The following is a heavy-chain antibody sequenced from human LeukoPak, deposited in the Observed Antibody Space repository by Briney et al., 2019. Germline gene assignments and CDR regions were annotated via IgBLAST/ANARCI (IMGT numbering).Heavy chain of an antibody. CDR1: GFTFRSNS. Sequence: PGGSLRLSCAASGFTFRSNSMTWVRQTPGKGVEWVSGISGIGDSTFYADSVKGRFTISRDNSRNTLYLQMSSLRPGDTAVYYCTKWSGFGDDWGQGTLVTVSS. CDR3: TKWSGFGDD. V-gene: IGHV3-23*01. CDR2: ISGIGDST. D-gene: IGHD3-10*01. J-gene: IGHJ4*02.